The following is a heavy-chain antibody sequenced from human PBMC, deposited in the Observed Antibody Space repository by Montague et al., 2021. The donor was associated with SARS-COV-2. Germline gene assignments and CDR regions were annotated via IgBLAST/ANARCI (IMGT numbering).Heavy chain of an antibody. V-gene: IGHV4-31*03. CDR3: ARVRVVVPAATNWFDP. CDR2: IYYSGST. D-gene: IGHD2-2*01. Sequence: LSLTCTVSGGSISSGGYYWSWIRQHPGKGLEWIGYIYYSGSTYYNPSLKSRVTISVDTSKNQFSLKLSSVTAADTAVYYCARVRVVVPAATNWFDPWGQGTLVTVSS. J-gene: IGHJ5*02. CDR1: GGSISSGGYY.